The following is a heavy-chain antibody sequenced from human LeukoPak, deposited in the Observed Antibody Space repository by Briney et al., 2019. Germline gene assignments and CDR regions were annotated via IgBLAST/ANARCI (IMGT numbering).Heavy chain of an antibody. D-gene: IGHD2-15*01. CDR1: GYTFTSYG. CDR2: ISAYNGNT. V-gene: IGHV1-18*04. Sequence: ASVKVSCKASGYTFTSYGISWVRQAPGQGLEWVGWISAYNGNTNYAQKLQGRVTMTTDTSTSTAYMVLRSLRSDDTAVYYCARAVYCSGGSCYSDFDYWGQGTLVTVSS. CDR3: ARAVYCSGGSCYSDFDY. J-gene: IGHJ4*02.